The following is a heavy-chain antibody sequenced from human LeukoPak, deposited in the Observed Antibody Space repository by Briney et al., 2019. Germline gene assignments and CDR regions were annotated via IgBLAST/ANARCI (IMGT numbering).Heavy chain of an antibody. CDR3: ARRISSGLKDAFDI. Sequence: AESLKVSCKGSGYSFTSYWIGWVRQMPGTGLEWMGIIYPVDSDTRYSPSFQGQVTISADKSISTAYLQWSSLKASDTAMYYCARRISSGLKDAFDIWGQGTMVTVSS. CDR2: IYPVDSDT. CDR1: GYSFTSYW. V-gene: IGHV5-51*01. D-gene: IGHD3-22*01. J-gene: IGHJ3*02.